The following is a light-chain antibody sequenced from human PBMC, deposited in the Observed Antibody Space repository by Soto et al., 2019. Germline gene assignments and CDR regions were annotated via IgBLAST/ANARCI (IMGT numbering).Light chain of an antibody. V-gene: IGKV1-9*01. J-gene: IGKJ2*01. CDR1: QGISSY. CDR3: LQHNSYPHT. CDR2: AAF. Sequence: IQLTQSPSSLSASVGDRVTITCRASQGISSYLAWYQQKPGKAPKLLIYAAFTLEIGVPSRVSGSGSGTEFTLTIGSLQTEDFATDYCLQHNSYPHTYGLGTKLEIK.